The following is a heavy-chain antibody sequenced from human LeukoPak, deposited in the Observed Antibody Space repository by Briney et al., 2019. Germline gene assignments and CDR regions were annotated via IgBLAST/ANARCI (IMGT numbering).Heavy chain of an antibody. Sequence: GESLKISCKGSGYSFTNYWIGWVRQMPGKGLEWMGMFYPGDSTLRYSPSFRGQVTISVDKSISTAYLQWSSLRASDSAMYYCAKHRGDLANNEWYEEVNWGQGTLVTVSS. CDR3: AKHRGDLANNEWYEEVN. CDR2: FYPGDSTL. CDR1: GYSFTNYW. V-gene: IGHV5-51*01. J-gene: IGHJ4*02. D-gene: IGHD3-10*01.